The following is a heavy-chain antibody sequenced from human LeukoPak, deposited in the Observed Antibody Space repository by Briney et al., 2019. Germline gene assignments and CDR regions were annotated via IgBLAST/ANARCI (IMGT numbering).Heavy chain of an antibody. D-gene: IGHD2-15*01. CDR1: EFTFSNAW. Sequence: PGGSLRLSCAASEFTFSNAWMSWVRQAPGKGLEWVGRIKSKTDGGTTDYAAPVKGRFTISRDDSKNTLYLQMNSLKTEDTAVYYCTTDGEYCSGGSCYGGAFDIWGQGTMVTVSS. V-gene: IGHV3-15*01. CDR3: TTDGEYCSGGSCYGGAFDI. J-gene: IGHJ3*02. CDR2: IKSKTDGGTT.